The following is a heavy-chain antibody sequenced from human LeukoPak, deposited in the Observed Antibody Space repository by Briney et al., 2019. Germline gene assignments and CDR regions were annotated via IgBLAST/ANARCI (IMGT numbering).Heavy chain of an antibody. CDR2: IKQDGSEK. J-gene: IGHJ6*02. CDR1: GFTFSSYW. V-gene: IGHV3-7*01. CDR3: ASSTFSRSWYFAYYYYYGMDV. Sequence: GGSLRLSCAASGFTFSSYWMSWVRQAPGKGLEWVANIKQDGSEKYYVDSVKGRFTISRDNAKNSLYLQMNSLRAEDTAVYYCASSTFSRSWYFAYYYYYGMDVWGQGTTVTVSS. D-gene: IGHD6-13*01.